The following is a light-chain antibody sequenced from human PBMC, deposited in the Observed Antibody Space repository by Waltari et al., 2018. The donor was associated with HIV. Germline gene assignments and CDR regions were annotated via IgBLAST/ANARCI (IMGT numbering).Light chain of an antibody. CDR3: QQTYSIPFT. CDR2: AAS. CDR1: QSISSF. Sequence: DIQMTQSPSSLSASVGDRITISCRASQSISSFLNWYRQKPGKAPNLLIYAASSLQSGVPSRFSGGGSGTGFTLTISSLQPEDFATYYCQQTYSIPFTFGPGTRVDIK. V-gene: IGKV1-39*01. J-gene: IGKJ3*01.